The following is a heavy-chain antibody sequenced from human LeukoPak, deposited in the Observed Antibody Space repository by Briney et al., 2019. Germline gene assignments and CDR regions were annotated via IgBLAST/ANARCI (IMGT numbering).Heavy chain of an antibody. CDR2: VHDTGST. CDR3: ARDGYNDAFDI. D-gene: IGHD5-24*01. J-gene: IGHJ3*02. Sequence: PSETLSLTCIVSGSSVSTFYWSWLRQSPGTGLEWIGFVHDTGSTAYNPSLKSRVTISLETSKNQLSLMLTSVTAADTAMYYCARDGYNDAFDIWGQGTMVTVSS. V-gene: IGHV4-59*02. CDR1: GSSVSTFY.